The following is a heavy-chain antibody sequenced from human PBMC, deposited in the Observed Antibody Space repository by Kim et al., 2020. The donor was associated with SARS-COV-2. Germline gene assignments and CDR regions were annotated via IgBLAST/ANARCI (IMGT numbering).Heavy chain of an antibody. V-gene: IGHV4-59*01. Sequence: SETLSLTCTVSGGSFSNYYWTWIRQPPGKGLEWIGYVYYSGSTNYNPSLKSRVTISVDTSKNQFSLKLSSVTAADTAVYYCARGFYYLAQGTLVTAAS. CDR1: GGSFSNYY. J-gene: IGHJ4*02. CDR3: ARGFYY. CDR2: VYYSGST.